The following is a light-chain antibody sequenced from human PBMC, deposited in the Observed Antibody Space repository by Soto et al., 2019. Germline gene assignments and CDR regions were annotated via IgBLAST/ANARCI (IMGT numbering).Light chain of an antibody. CDR1: QSLSNNY. Sequence: EIVLTQSPGTLSLSPGDRATLSCRASQSLSNNYLAWYQQKSGQAPRLLIYGASRRATDIPDSFSGSGSGADFTLTITRLEPADFAVYFCQQYDTFPRTFGRGTKVE. CDR3: QQYDTFPRT. J-gene: IGKJ4*02. CDR2: GAS. V-gene: IGKV3-20*01.